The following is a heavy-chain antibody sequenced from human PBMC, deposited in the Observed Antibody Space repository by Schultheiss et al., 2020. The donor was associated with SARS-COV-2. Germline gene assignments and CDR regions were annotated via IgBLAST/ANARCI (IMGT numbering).Heavy chain of an antibody. CDR1: GYSFTNYW. J-gene: IGHJ4*02. CDR3: ASSSYDSSGYYA. D-gene: IGHD3-22*01. Sequence: GESLKISCKGSGYSFTNYWNAWVRQIPGKGLEWMGIIYPGDSDTRYSPSFQGQVTISAEKSISTTYLQWSSLKASENAMYYCASSSYDSSGYYAWGQGTLVTVSS. CDR2: IYPGDSDT. V-gene: IGHV5-51*01.